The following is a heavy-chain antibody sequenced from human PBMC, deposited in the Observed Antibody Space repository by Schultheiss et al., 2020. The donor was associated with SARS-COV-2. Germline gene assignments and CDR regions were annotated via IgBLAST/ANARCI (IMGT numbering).Heavy chain of an antibody. CDR3: ARDGGGAFDI. Sequence: SETLSLTCTVSGGSISSSSYYWGWIRQPPGKGLEWIGSIYYSGSTNYNPSLKSRVTISVDTSKNQFSLKLSSVTAADTAVYYCARDGGGAFDIWGQGTMVTVSS. D-gene: IGHD2-15*01. CDR2: IYYSGST. CDR1: GGSISSSSYY. V-gene: IGHV4-39*07. J-gene: IGHJ3*02.